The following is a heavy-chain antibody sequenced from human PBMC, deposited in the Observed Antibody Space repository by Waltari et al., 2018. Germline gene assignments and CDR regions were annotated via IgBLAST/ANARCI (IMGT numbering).Heavy chain of an antibody. CDR2: ISYDGSNK. D-gene: IGHD3-22*01. CDR3: ATDYDGNAYVAFDI. CDR1: GFTFSSYG. Sequence: QVQLVESGGGVVQPGRSLRLSCAASGFTFSSYGMHWVRQAPGKGLEWVAVISYDGSNKYYADSVNGRFTISRDNSKNTLYLQMNSLGAEDTAVYYCATDYDGNAYVAFDIWGQGTMVTVSS. J-gene: IGHJ3*02. V-gene: IGHV3-30*03.